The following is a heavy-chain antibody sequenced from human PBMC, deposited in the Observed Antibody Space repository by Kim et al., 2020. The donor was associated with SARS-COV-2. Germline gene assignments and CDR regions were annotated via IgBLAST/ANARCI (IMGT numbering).Heavy chain of an antibody. CDR1: GFTFSSYS. CDR3: ARKSWAVGGGTNYFDY. Sequence: GGSLRLSCAASGFTFSSYSMNWVRQAPGEGLEWVSYISSSVSTIYYADSVKGRFTISRDNAKNSLYLQMNSLRDEDTAVYYCARKSWAVGGGTNYFDYWGQGTLVTVSS. J-gene: IGHJ4*02. D-gene: IGHD6-19*01. CDR2: ISSSVSTI. V-gene: IGHV3-48*02.